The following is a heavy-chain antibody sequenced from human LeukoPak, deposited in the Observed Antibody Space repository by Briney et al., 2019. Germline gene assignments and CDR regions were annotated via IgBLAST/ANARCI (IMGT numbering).Heavy chain of an antibody. CDR2: IYYSGNI. V-gene: IGHV4-39*01. CDR3: ARQFIRGVYFDI. J-gene: IGHJ3*02. D-gene: IGHD3-10*01. Sequence: SETLSLTCTVSGCSISSSSYYWGWIRQPPGKGLEWIGTIYYSGNIYYNPSLKSRVTISVDTSKNQFSLKLSSVTAADTAVYYCARQFIRGVYFDIWGQGTMVAVSS. CDR1: GCSISSSSYY.